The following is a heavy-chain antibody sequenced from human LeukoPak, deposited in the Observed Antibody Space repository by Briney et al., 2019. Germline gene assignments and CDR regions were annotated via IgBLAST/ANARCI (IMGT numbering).Heavy chain of an antibody. J-gene: IGHJ4*02. CDR3: TTVPYYDFWSGSEPLGY. Sequence: GGSLKLSCAASGFTFSGSAMHWVRQASGKGLEWVGCIRSKANSYATAYAASVKGRFTISRDDSKNTAYLQMNSLKTEDTAVYYCTTVPYYDFWSGSEPLGYWGQGTLVTVSS. CDR2: IRSKANSYAT. CDR1: GFTFSGSA. V-gene: IGHV3-73*01. D-gene: IGHD3-3*01.